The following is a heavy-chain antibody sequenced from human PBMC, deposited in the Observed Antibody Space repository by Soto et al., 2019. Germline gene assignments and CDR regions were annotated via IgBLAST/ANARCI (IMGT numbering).Heavy chain of an antibody. CDR1: GYTFTSYD. Sequence: ASVKVSCKASGYTFTSYDINWVRQATGQGLEWMGWMNPSSGNTGYAQKFQGRVTMTRNTSISTAYMELSSLRSEDTAVYYCARGLRDYGDDFDYWGQGTLVTVSS. J-gene: IGHJ4*02. CDR2: MNPSSGNT. D-gene: IGHD4-17*01. V-gene: IGHV1-8*01. CDR3: ARGLRDYGDDFDY.